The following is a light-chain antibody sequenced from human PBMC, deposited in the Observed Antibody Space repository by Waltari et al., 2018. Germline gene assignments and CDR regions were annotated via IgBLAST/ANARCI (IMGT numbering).Light chain of an antibody. CDR3: GSYAGSSTHVL. J-gene: IGLJ2*01. CDR2: DVS. Sequence: QSALTQPASVSGSPGQSITISCTGTSSDVGGYNYVSWYQQYPDKAPKLMIYDVSKRPSGVSNHIYGYKYGNTTSLTNSGLQAEDEADYYCGSYAGSSTHVLFGGGTKLTVL. V-gene: IGLV2-23*02. CDR1: SSDVGGYNY.